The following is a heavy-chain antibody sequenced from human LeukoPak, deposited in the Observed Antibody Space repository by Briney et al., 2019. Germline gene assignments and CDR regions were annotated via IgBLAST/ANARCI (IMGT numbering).Heavy chain of an antibody. CDR1: GFTFSSYW. V-gene: IGHV3-7*01. CDR3: ARDGELGSPADAFDI. J-gene: IGHJ3*02. D-gene: IGHD1-26*01. Sequence: GGSLRLSCAASGFTFSSYWMSWVRQAPGKGLEWVANIKQDGSETYYADSVKGRFTISRDNAKRSLYLQMNSLRAEDTAVYYCARDGELGSPADAFDIWGQGTMVTVSS. CDR2: IKQDGSET.